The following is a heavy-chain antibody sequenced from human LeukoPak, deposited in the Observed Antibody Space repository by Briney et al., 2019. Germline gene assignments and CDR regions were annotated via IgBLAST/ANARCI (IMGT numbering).Heavy chain of an antibody. Sequence: GASVKVSCKASGYTFSSHYMHWVRQAPGQGLEWMGIINPSGSSASYAQKFQGRVTISVDTSKNQFSLKLSSVTAADTAVYYCARGGARRYYYYYYYMDVWGKGTTVTVSS. D-gene: IGHD4/OR15-4a*01. V-gene: IGHV1-46*01. CDR1: GYTFSSHY. J-gene: IGHJ6*03. CDR2: INPSGSSA. CDR3: ARGGARRYYYYYYYMDV.